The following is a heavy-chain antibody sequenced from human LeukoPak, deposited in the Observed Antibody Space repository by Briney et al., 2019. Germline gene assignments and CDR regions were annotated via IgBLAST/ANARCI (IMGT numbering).Heavy chain of an antibody. J-gene: IGHJ4*02. V-gene: IGHV4-34*01. CDR1: GESFSGYY. CDR3: ARYNPNWNYVHAYFDY. D-gene: IGHD1-7*01. CDR2: INHSGST. Sequence: SETLSLTCAVYGESFSGYYWSWIRQPPGKGLEWIGEINHSGSTNYNPSLKSRVTISVDTSKNQFSLKLSSVTAADTAVYYCARYNPNWNYVHAYFDYWGQGTLVTVSS.